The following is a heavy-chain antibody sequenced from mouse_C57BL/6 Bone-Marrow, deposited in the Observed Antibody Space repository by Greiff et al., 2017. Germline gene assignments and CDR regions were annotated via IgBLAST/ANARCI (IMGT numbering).Heavy chain of an antibody. J-gene: IGHJ2*01. CDR3: SSFDGNYVDF. CDR1: GFNIKDDY. V-gene: IGHV14-4*01. Sequence: VQLKQSGAELVRPGASVKLSCTASGFNIKDDYIHWVKQRPEQGLEGIGWIEPEIGDTEYGSKFQGKATITTDTSSNPAYLQLSSLTSVDTAVYYWSSFDGNYVDFWGQGTPLTVAS. D-gene: IGHD2-3*01. CDR2: IEPEIGDT.